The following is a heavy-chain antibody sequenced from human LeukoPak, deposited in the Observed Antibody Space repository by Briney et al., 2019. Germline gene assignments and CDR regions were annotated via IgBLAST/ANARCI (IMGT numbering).Heavy chain of an antibody. CDR1: GGSISSYY. V-gene: IGHV4-59*01. J-gene: IGHJ4*02. D-gene: IGHD1-14*01. CDR2: IYYSGST. Sequence: SETLSLTCTVSGGSISSYYWSWIRQPPGKGLEWVGYIYYSGSTNYNPSLKSRVTISVDTSKNQFSLKPSSVTAADTAVYYCARGGTKPLDYWGQGTLVTVSS. CDR3: ARGGTKPLDY.